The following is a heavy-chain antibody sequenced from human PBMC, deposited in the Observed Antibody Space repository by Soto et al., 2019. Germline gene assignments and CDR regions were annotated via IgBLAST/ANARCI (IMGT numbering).Heavy chain of an antibody. CDR1: GFTFSSYA. J-gene: IGHJ4*02. Sequence: QPGGSLRLSCSASGFTFSSYAMHWVRQAPGKGLEYVSAISSNGGSTYYADSVKGRFTISRDNSKNTLYLQMSSLRAEDTAVYYCVKDQFNGRKAVVESDYWGQGTLVTVSS. CDR2: ISSNGGST. D-gene: IGHD6-19*01. V-gene: IGHV3-64D*06. CDR3: VKDQFNGRKAVVESDY.